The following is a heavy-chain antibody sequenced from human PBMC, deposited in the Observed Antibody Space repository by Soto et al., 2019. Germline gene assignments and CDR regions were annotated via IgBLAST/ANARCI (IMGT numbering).Heavy chain of an antibody. D-gene: IGHD3-10*01. CDR2: IYYSGST. V-gene: IGHV4-39*01. Sequence: PSETLSLTCTVSGGSISSSSYYWGWIRQPPGKGLEWIGSIYYSGSTYYNPSLKSRVTISVDTSKNQFSLKLSSVTAADTAVYYCARQIGGYYFDHWGQGTLVTVSS. J-gene: IGHJ4*02. CDR3: ARQIGGYYFDH. CDR1: GGSISSSSYY.